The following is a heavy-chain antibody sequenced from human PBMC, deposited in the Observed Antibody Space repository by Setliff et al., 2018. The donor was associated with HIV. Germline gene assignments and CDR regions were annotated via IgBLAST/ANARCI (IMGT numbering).Heavy chain of an antibody. J-gene: IGHJ6*02. CDR2: INTHSGYT. Sequence: GASVKVSCKASGYTFNNYGISWVRQAPEQGLEWMGWINTHSGYTNYAQNVQGSVTVTMDTSTSTAYMELRSLRSDDTAVYYCAREIGDYYDSSGYYPPTDYYYGMGVRGQGTTVTVSS. CDR3: AREIGDYYDSSGYYPPTDYYYGMGV. V-gene: IGHV1-18*01. D-gene: IGHD3-22*01. CDR1: GYTFNNYG.